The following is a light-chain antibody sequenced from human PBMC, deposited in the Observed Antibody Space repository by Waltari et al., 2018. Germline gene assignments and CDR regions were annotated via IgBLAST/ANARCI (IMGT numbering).Light chain of an antibody. CDR2: DDG. CDR1: KIGSKN. J-gene: IGLJ1*01. Sequence: SYELTQPPSVSVAPGQTARITCDGDKIGSKNVHWYQHKPGQAPVLVVYDDGYRPSGIPERFSGSNSGNTAALTSSRVDAGDEAEYYCQVWDSGSNHYVFGTVTKVTVL. V-gene: IGLV3-21*02. CDR3: QVWDSGSNHYV.